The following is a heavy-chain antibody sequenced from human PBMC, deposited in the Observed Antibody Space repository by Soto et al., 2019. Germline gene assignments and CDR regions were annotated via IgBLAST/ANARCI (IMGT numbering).Heavy chain of an antibody. V-gene: IGHV1-18*04. Sequence: ASVKVSCKASGYTFTSYGISWVRQAPGQGLEWMGWISAYNGNTNYAQKLQGRVTMTTDTSTSTAYMELRSLRSDDTAVYYCAMGPHTAMVNYYYYGMDVWGQGTTVTVSS. J-gene: IGHJ6*02. CDR3: AMGPHTAMVNYYYYGMDV. D-gene: IGHD5-18*01. CDR2: ISAYNGNT. CDR1: GYTFTSYG.